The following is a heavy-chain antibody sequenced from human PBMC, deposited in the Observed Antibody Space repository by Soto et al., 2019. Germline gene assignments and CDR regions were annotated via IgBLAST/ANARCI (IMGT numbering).Heavy chain of an antibody. CDR2: ISGSGGST. V-gene: IGHV3-23*01. CDR1: GFTFSSYA. J-gene: IGHJ6*02. D-gene: IGHD1-7*01. CDR3: AKDDWNYDVGRIGMDV. Sequence: PGGSLRLSCAASGFTFSSYAMSWVRQAPGKGLEWVSAISGSGGSTYYADSVKGRFTISRDNSKNTLYLQMNSLRAEDTAVYYCAKDDWNYDVGRIGMDVWGQGTTVTVSS.